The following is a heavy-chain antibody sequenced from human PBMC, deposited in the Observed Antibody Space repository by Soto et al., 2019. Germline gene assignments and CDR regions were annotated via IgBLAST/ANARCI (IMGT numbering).Heavy chain of an antibody. CDR1: GFTFSSYA. D-gene: IGHD2-2*02. CDR2: ISYDGSNK. CDR3: ARDQVPAAISGVSWFDP. V-gene: IGHV3-30-3*01. J-gene: IGHJ5*02. Sequence: GGSLRLSCAASGFTFSSYAMHWVRQAPGKGLEWVAVISYDGSNKYYADSVKGRFTISRDNSKNTLYLQMNSLRAEDTAVYYCARDQVPAAISGVSWFDPWGQGTRVTVSS.